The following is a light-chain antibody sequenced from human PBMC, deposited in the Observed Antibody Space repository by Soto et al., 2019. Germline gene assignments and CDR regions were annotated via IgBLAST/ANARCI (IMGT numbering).Light chain of an antibody. V-gene: IGKV3-20*01. CDR3: QQYDIWPQT. Sequence: IVLTQSPGTLSLSTGERATLSCRASQSVSSSYLAWYQQKPGQAPRLLIYGASSRATGIPDRFSGGGSGTEFTVTISSLQSEDFAIYYCQQYDIWPQTFGQGTIVDIK. J-gene: IGKJ1*01. CDR1: QSVSSSY. CDR2: GAS.